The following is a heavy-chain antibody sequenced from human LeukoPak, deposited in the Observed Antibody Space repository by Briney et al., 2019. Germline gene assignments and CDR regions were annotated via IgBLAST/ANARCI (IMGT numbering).Heavy chain of an antibody. J-gene: IGHJ4*02. V-gene: IGHV4-59*01. CDR3: ARTAKYYYGSETYYFFDY. Sequence: SETLSLTCAVSGGSINNYYWSWIRQPPGKGLEWIGYIYDTGSTTYNSSLKSRVTISLDTSQNQFSLKLTSVTPADTAVYYCARTAKYYYGSETYYFFDYWGQGTLVTVSS. D-gene: IGHD3-10*01. CDR2: IYDTGST. CDR1: GGSINNYY.